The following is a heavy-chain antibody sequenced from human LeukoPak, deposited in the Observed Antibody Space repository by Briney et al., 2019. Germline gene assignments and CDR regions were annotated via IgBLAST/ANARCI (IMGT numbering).Heavy chain of an antibody. Sequence: ASVKVSCKASGYTFTSYGISWVRQAPGQGLEWMGWISAYNGNTNYAQKLQGRVTMTTDTSTSTAYMELRSLRSDDTAVYYCARHTDGNDSDAFDIWGQGTMVAVSS. V-gene: IGHV1-18*01. CDR3: ARHTDGNDSDAFDI. CDR2: ISAYNGNT. D-gene: IGHD2-8*02. CDR1: GYTFTSYG. J-gene: IGHJ3*02.